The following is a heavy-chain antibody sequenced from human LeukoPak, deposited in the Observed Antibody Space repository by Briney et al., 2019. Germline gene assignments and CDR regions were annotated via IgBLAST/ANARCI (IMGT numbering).Heavy chain of an antibody. J-gene: IGHJ4*02. V-gene: IGHV4-34*01. D-gene: IGHD3-10*01. CDR2: INHSGST. CDR3: ARAMIRGPVRGP. CDR1: GGSFSGYY. Sequence: SETLSLTCAVSGGSFSGYYWSWIRQPPGKGLEWIGEINHSGSTNYNPSLKSRVTISVDTSKNQFSLKLSSVTAADTAVYYCARAMIRGPVRGPWGQGTLATVSS.